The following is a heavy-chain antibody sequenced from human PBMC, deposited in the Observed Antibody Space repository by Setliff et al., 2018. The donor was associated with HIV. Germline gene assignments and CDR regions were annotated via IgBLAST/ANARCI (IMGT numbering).Heavy chain of an antibody. Sequence: SETLSLTCTVSGGSISSSSYYWGWIRQPPGKGLEWIGSVYYSGSTYYNPSLKSRVTISVDTSKNQFSLKLSSVTAAGTAVYYCARGVAAAGLWGQGTLVTVSS. D-gene: IGHD6-13*01. V-gene: IGHV4-39*01. CDR1: GGSISSSSYY. J-gene: IGHJ4*02. CDR3: ARGVAAAGL. CDR2: VYYSGST.